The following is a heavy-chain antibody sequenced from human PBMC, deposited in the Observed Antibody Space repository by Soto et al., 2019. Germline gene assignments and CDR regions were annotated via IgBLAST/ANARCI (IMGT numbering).Heavy chain of an antibody. Sequence: SQTLSLTCAISGDSVSSNSAAWNWIRQSPSRGLEWLGRTYYRSKWYNDYAVSVKSRIIINPDTSKNQFSLQLNSVTPEDTAVYYCARDLVGAAAGIRKINWFDPWGQGTLVTVTS. D-gene: IGHD6-13*01. V-gene: IGHV6-1*01. CDR3: ARDLVGAAAGIRKINWFDP. J-gene: IGHJ5*02. CDR1: GDSVSSNSAA. CDR2: TYYRSKWYN.